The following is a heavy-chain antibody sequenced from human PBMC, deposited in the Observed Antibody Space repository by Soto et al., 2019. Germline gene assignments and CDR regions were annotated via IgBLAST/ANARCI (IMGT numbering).Heavy chain of an antibody. CDR1: GGTFSSYA. CDR3: ASVLWTNGVHYYGMDV. V-gene: IGHV1-69*13. Sequence: GASVKVSCKASGGTFSSYAISWVRQAPGQGLEWMGGIIPIFGTANYAQKFQGRVTITADESTSTAYMELSSLRSEDTAVYYCASVLWTNGVHYYGMDVWGQGTTVTVYS. D-gene: IGHD2-8*01. J-gene: IGHJ6*02. CDR2: IIPIFGTA.